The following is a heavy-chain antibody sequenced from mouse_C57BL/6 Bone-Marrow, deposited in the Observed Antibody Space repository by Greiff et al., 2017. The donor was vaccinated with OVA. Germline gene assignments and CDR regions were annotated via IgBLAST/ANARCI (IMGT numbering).Heavy chain of an antibody. CDR1: GYTFTSYW. CDR2: INPSSGYT. D-gene: IGHD2-14*01. Sequence: VQRVESGAELAKPGASVKLSCKASGYTFTSYWMHWVKQRPGQGLEWIGYINPSSGYTKYNQKFKDKATLTADKSSSTAYMQLSSLTYEDSAVYYCARVGYQYYYAMDYWGQGTSVTVSS. CDR3: ARVGYQYYYAMDY. V-gene: IGHV1-7*01. J-gene: IGHJ4*01.